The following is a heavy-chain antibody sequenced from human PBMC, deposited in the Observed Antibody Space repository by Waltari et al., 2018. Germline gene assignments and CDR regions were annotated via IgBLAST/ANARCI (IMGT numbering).Heavy chain of an antibody. V-gene: IGHV4-59*01. J-gene: IGHJ3*02. CDR2: INYRGRN. D-gene: IGHD3-10*01. CDR1: GGSISSYY. CDR3: ARALRGSVGQGAFDI. Sequence: QVQLQESGPGLVKPSETLSLTCTVSGGSISSYYWSWIRQPPGKGLEWIGYINYRGRNNNNAPRRSQVTISVDTSKSQFSLKRRWVTAADTDVYYCARALRGSVGQGAFDIWGQGTMVTVSS.